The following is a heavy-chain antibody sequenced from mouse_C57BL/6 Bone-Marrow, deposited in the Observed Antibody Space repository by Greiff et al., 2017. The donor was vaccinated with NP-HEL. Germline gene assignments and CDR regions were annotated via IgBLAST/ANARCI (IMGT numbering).Heavy chain of an antibody. CDR2: IDPENGDT. J-gene: IGHJ2*01. V-gene: IGHV14-4*01. CDR3: TTTPFITTVVATDY. Sequence: VHVKQSGAELVRPGASVKLSCTASGFNIKDDYMHWVKQRPEQGLEWIGWIDPENGDTEYASKFQGKATITADTSSNTAYLQLSSLTSEDTAVYYCTTTPFITTVVATDYWGQGTTLTVSS. CDR1: GFNIKDDY. D-gene: IGHD1-1*01.